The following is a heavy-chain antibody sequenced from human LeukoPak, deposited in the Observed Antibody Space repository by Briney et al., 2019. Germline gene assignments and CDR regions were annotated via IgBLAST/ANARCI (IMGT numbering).Heavy chain of an antibody. CDR2: IYYSGST. CDR3: ARPGITMVRGVIIPTYYFDY. D-gene: IGHD3-10*01. V-gene: IGHV4-39*01. J-gene: IGHJ4*02. CDR1: GGSISSSSYY. Sequence: PSETLSLTCTVSGGSISSSSYYWGWIRQPPGKGLEWIGSIYYSGSTYYNPSLKSRVTISVDTSKNQFSLKLSSVTAADTAVYYCARPGITMVRGVIIPTYYFDYWGQGTLVTVSS.